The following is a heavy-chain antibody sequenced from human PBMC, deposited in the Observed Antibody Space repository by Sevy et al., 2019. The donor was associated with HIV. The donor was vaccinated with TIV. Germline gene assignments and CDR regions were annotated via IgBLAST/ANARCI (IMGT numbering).Heavy chain of an antibody. V-gene: IGHV3-49*03. CDR1: GFTFGDYA. D-gene: IGHD3-22*01. J-gene: IGHJ4*02. CDR2: IRSKDYGGAT. Sequence: GGSLRLSCTGSGFTFGDYAMSWFRQAPGMGLEWVDFIRSKDYGGATEYAASVKGRFTISRDDSKIIADLQMNSLKTEDIAVYYCTRGYYYDSSGYSDYWGQGTLVTVSS. CDR3: TRGYYYDSSGYSDY.